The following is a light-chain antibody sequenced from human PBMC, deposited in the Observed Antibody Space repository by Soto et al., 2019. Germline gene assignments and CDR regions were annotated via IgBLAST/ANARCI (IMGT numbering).Light chain of an antibody. Sequence: QSALTQPASVSGSPGQSITISCTGTSNDIGDYNYVSWYQQHPGRAPQLMIYEVTSRPSGVSNRFSGSKSGNTASLTISGLQAEDEADYYCSSYTATDTWVFGGGTQLTVL. CDR2: EVT. J-gene: IGLJ3*02. CDR3: SSYTATDTWV. V-gene: IGLV2-14*01. CDR1: SNDIGDYNY.